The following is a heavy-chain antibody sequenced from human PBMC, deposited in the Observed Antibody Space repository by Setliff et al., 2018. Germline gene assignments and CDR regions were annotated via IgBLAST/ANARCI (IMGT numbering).Heavy chain of an antibody. J-gene: IGHJ4*02. V-gene: IGHV1-58*01. CDR2: IVVGSGNT. CDR1: GFTFTSSA. D-gene: IGHD6-19*01. Sequence: SVKVSCKASGFTFTSSAVQWVRQARGQRLEWIGWIVVGSGNTNYAQKFQERVTITRDMSTSTAYMELSSRRSEDTAVYYGAAGSSGWYLNYWGQGTLVTVSS. CDR3: AAGSSGWYLNY.